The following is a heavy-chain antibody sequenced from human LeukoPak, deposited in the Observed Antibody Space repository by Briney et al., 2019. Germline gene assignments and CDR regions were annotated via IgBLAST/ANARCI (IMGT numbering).Heavy chain of an antibody. V-gene: IGHV3-11*05. CDR2: ISSSTSNT. D-gene: IGHD2-2*01. CDR3: AKERNARGALDY. Sequence: PGGSLRLSCAASGFTFRDSYMSWIRQAPGKGLEWVSYISSSTSNTNYADSVKGRFTISRDNSKNTLSLAMNNLRAEDTAVYYCAKERNARGALDYWGRGTLVTVSS. J-gene: IGHJ4*02. CDR1: GFTFRDSY.